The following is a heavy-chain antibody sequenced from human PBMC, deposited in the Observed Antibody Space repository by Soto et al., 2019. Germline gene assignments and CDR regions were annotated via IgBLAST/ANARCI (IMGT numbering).Heavy chain of an antibody. Sequence: PSETLSLTCTVSGGSIRSSSYYWGWIRQPPGKGLEWIGSIYYSGSTYYNPSLKSRVTISVDTSKNQFSLKLSSVTAADTAVYYCARLKVVPAAMYYYYYGMDVWGQGTTVTVSS. V-gene: IGHV4-39*01. CDR1: GGSIRSSSYY. D-gene: IGHD2-2*01. CDR2: IYYSGST. CDR3: ARLKVVPAAMYYYYYGMDV. J-gene: IGHJ6*02.